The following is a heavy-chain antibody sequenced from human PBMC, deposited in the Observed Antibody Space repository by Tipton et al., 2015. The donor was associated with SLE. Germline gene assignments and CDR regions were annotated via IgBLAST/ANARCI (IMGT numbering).Heavy chain of an antibody. J-gene: IGHJ4*02. CDR3: ASPPYCSGCICSVY. D-gene: IGHD2-15*01. V-gene: IGHV4-59*01. CDR2: IYYSGST. Sequence: TLSLTCTVSGGSISSYYWSWIRQPPGKGLERIGYIYYSGSTNYNPSLKSRVTISVDTSKNQFSLKLSSVTAADTAVYYCASPPYCSGCICSVYCGQGTLVTASS. CDR1: GGSISSYY.